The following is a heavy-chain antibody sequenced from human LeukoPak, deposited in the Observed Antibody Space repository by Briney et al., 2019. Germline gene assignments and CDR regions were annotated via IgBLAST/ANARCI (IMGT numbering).Heavy chain of an antibody. J-gene: IGHJ4*02. D-gene: IGHD3-10*01. CDR2: IKQDGSEA. CDR1: EFTFNRYW. V-gene: IGHV3-7*04. Sequence: GGSLRHSCAASEFTFNRYWMSWVRQALGKGLQWVTNIKQDGSEAHYVDSVKGRFTISRDNAKNSLSLQMNSLNVDDTGVYFCTRDALFGSGRTHLDFWSQGTLVSVSS. CDR3: TRDALFGSGRTHLDF.